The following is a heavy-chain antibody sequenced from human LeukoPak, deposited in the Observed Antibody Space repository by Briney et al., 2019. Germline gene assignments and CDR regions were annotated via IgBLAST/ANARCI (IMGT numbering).Heavy chain of an antibody. J-gene: IGHJ4*02. CDR1: GGTFSGSA. CDR3: SSYDSGTLRRDY. V-gene: IGHV3-73*01. D-gene: IGHD3-10*01. Sequence: GGSLRLSCAASGGTFSGSAMHWVRQASGKGLEWVGRIRSKANSYATAYAASVKGRFTISRDDSKNTAYLQMNSLKTEDTAVYYCSSYDSGTLRRDYWGQGTMVTVSS. CDR2: IRSKANSYAT.